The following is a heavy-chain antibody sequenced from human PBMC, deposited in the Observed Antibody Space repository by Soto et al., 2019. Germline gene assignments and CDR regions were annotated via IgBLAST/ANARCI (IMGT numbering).Heavy chain of an antibody. V-gene: IGHV3-23*01. CDR3: AGDRAPGQYLGYAY. CDR1: GFTFSSYA. CDR2: ISGSGGKI. J-gene: IGHJ4*02. D-gene: IGHD5-12*01. Sequence: GGSLRLSCAASGFTFSSYAMGWVRQAPGKGLEWVSNISGSGGKIYYADSVKGRFTISRDNAANSLYLQMNSLRVEDTAMYYCAGDRAPGQYLGYAYWGQGTPVTVSS.